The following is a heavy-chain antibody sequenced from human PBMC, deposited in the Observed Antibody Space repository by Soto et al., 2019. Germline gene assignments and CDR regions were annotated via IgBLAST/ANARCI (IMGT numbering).Heavy chain of an antibody. J-gene: IGHJ6*02. CDR3: ARALRVADYYYYYGMDV. D-gene: IGHD6-19*01. V-gene: IGHV1-69*01. Sequence: QVQLVQSGAEVKKPGSSVKVSCKASGGTFSSYAISWVRQAPGQGLEWMGGIIPIFGTANYAQKFQGRVTITADESTSSAYMELSSLRSEDTAVYYCARALRVADYYYYYGMDVWGQGTTVTVSS. CDR2: IIPIFGTA. CDR1: GGTFSSYA.